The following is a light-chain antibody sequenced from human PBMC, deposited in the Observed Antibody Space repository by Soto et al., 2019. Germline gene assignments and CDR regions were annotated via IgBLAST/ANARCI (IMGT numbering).Light chain of an antibody. V-gene: IGKV3-20*01. Sequence: EIVLTQSPGTLSLSPGERATLSCRASQSVSSNYLAWYQQKPGQAPRLLIYGTSNRATGIPDRFSGSGSGTDFTLTISRLEPEDFALYDCQHYGGSPQTFGQGTTLEIK. J-gene: IGKJ1*01. CDR2: GTS. CDR1: QSVSSNY. CDR3: QHYGGSPQT.